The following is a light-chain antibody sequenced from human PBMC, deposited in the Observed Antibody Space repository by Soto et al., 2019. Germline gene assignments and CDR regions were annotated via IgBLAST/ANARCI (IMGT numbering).Light chain of an antibody. CDR1: ERLSGW. CDR3: QQYKDGAWT. V-gene: IGKV1-5*03. J-gene: IGKJ1*01. Sequence: DIQMTQSPSTLSASVGDRVTITCRASERLSGWLAWYQQKPGKAPKLLIYKASTLESGVPSRFSGSGSETEFTLTISSLQPDDSATYYCQQYKDGAWTFGQGTRVEIK. CDR2: KAS.